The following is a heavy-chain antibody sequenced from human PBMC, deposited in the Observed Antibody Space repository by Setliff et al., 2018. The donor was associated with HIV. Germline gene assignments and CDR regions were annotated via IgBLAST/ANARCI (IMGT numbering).Heavy chain of an antibody. CDR2: IYPGDSDT. Sequence: GESLKISCKGSGYGFSNYWLAWVRQTPGKGLEWMGIIYPGDSDTRYSPSFQGQVTFSADKSINTAYLQWGSLKASDTGIYFCARQTSRYITLSPPDYWGQGTLVTASS. CDR1: GYGFSNYW. CDR3: ARQTSRYITLSPPDY. J-gene: IGHJ4*02. D-gene: IGHD3-9*01. V-gene: IGHV5-51*01.